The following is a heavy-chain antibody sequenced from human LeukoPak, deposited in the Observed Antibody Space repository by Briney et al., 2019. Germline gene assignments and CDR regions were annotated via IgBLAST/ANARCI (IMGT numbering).Heavy chain of an antibody. J-gene: IGHJ4*02. D-gene: IGHD5-12*01. Sequence: SESLSLTCAVDGASLGGYCCSWIRQPPGEGLEWIGEINHSGSTNYNPSLKSRGTISVDTSKNQFSLKLSSVTAADAAVYYCARGYSGYLYWGQGTLVTVSS. CDR3: ARGYSGYLY. CDR2: INHSGST. V-gene: IGHV4-34*01. CDR1: GASLGGYC.